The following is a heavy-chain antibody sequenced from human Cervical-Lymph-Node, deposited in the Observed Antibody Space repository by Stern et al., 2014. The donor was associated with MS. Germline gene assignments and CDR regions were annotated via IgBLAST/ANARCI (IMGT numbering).Heavy chain of an antibody. V-gene: IGHV1-2*06. Sequence: VQLVESGAEVKKPGASVKVSCKAAGYSFTGNYIRWLRQAPGQGLEWMGRTNPNSGDSNYALKFQGRVTMTRDTSISTAYMNLNRLGIDDTAVYYCARERGRAGPAMADYWGQGTLVTVSS. CDR2: TNPNSGDS. D-gene: IGHD5-18*01. CDR1: GYSFTGNY. J-gene: IGHJ4*02. CDR3: ARERGRAGPAMADY.